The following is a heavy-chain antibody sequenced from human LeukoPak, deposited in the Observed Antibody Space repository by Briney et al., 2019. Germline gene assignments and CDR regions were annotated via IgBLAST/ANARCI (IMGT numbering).Heavy chain of an antibody. CDR3: ASFHYDFWSGWN. CDR2: IYYSGST. V-gene: IGHV4-59*01. Sequence: SETLSLTCTVSGGSISSYYWSWIRQPPGKGLEWIGYIYYSGSTNYNPSLKSRVTISVDTSKNQFSLKLSSVTAADTAVYYCASFHYDFWSGWNWGQGTLVTVSS. J-gene: IGHJ4*02. D-gene: IGHD3-3*01. CDR1: GGSISSYY.